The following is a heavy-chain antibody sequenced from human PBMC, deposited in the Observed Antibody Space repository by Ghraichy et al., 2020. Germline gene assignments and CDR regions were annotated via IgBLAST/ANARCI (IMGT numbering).Heavy chain of an antibody. Sequence: SETLSLTCIVSGASISRFYWSWVRQPPGKGLEWIGYVYYSGSTTYNPSLKSRVTVSIDTSKNQFSLNLNSVTAADTAVYFCTGEGDYDTPDSLRDHWGPETLVTVSS. CDR3: TGEGDYDTPDSLRDH. CDR2: VYYSGST. V-gene: IGHV4-59*01. J-gene: IGHJ4*02. D-gene: IGHD3-16*01. CDR1: GASISRFY.